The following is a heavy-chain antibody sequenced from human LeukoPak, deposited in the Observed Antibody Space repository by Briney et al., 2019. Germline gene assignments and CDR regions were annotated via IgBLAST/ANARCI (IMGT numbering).Heavy chain of an antibody. J-gene: IGHJ4*02. CDR2: INPSGGST. D-gene: IGHD3-22*01. Sequence: GASVKVSCKASGYSFTSYYMHWVRQAPGQGLEWMGIINPSGGSTSYAQKLQGRVTMNRDTSTSTVYMELSSLRSEDTAVYYCASNYYESSGLLWGQGTLVTVSS. CDR1: GYSFTSYY. V-gene: IGHV1-46*01. CDR3: ASNYYESSGLL.